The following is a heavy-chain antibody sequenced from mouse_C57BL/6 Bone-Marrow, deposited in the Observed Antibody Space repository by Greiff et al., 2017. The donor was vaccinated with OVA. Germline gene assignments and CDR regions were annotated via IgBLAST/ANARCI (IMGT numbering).Heavy chain of an antibody. D-gene: IGHD2-3*01. CDR3: AREVPYGGGWFFDY. CDR2: INPNNGGT. Sequence: EVKLVESGPELVKPGASVKIPCKASGYTFTDYNMDWVKQSHGKSLEWIGDINPNNGGTIYNQKFKGKATLTVDKSSSTAYMELRSLTSEDTAVYYCAREVPYGGGWFFDYWGQGTTLTVSS. J-gene: IGHJ2*01. CDR1: GYTFTDYN. V-gene: IGHV1-18*01.